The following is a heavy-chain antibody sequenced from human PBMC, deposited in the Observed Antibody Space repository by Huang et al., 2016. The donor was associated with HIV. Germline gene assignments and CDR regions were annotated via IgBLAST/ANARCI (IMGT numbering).Heavy chain of an antibody. CDR1: GDSINSNTFY. CDR2: IYYSGTT. Sequence: LQESGPGLVGPSETLSLTCAVSGDSINSNTFYWGWIRRPTGKALEWIGSIYYSGTTYDNPALKRRARMAVDASKTRIFLHLRSVTAADTGVYYCARTGVAVSDDPEYFQHWGQGALVTIS. CDR3: ARTGVAVSDDPEYFQH. D-gene: IGHD3-3*01. J-gene: IGHJ1*01. V-gene: IGHV4-39*02.